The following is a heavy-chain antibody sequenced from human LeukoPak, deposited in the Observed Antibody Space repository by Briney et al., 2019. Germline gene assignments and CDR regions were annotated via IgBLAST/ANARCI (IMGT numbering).Heavy chain of an antibody. D-gene: IGHD7-27*01. CDR2: ISPHSGFT. Sequence: WASVKVSCKASGYILTGHYIHWVRQAPGQGLEWMGWISPHSGFTMYPQRFQGRVTMTTDTSISTAFLEVRRLRSDDTAAYYCARQTGDDALDIWGQGTMITVYS. V-gene: IGHV1-2*02. J-gene: IGHJ3*02. CDR3: ARQTGDDALDI. CDR1: GYILTGHY.